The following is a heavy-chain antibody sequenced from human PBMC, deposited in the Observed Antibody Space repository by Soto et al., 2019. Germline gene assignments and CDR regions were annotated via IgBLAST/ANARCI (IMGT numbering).Heavy chain of an antibody. CDR2: INHSGST. CDR1: GGSFSGYY. Sequence: SETLSLTCAVYGGSFSGYYWSWIRQPPGKGLEWIGEINHSGSTNYNPSLKSRVTISVDTSKNQFSLKLSSVTAADTAVYCCARAVAYYDILTGFSSYYMDVWGKGTKVTVSS. V-gene: IGHV4-34*01. CDR3: ARAVAYYDILTGFSSYYMDV. D-gene: IGHD3-9*01. J-gene: IGHJ6*03.